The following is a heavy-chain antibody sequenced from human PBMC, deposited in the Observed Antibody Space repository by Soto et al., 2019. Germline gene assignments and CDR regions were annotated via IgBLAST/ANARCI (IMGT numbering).Heavy chain of an antibody. CDR2: ISSSGSTI. Sequence: GGSLRLSCAASGFTFSSYSMNWVRQAPGKGLEWVSYISSSGSTIYYADSVKGRFTISRDNAKNSLYLQMNSLRAEDTAVYYCAREEWTYDFWSGYYPFDYWGQGTLVTVSS. CDR3: AREEWTYDFWSGYYPFDY. V-gene: IGHV3-48*01. D-gene: IGHD3-3*01. CDR1: GFTFSSYS. J-gene: IGHJ4*02.